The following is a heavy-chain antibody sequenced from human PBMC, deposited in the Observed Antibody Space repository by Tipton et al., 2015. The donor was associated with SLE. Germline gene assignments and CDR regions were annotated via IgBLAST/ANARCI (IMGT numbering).Heavy chain of an antibody. V-gene: IGHV3-7*04. J-gene: IGHJ5*01. CDR2: IKPDGSEE. CDR3: ARGTGDCRGGTCYSDFDS. Sequence: QLVQSGGGLVQPGGSLRLSCAVSGFTFSNNWMTWARQAPGKGLEWVAHIKPDGSEEFYVDSVRGRFIISRDNSNNTLYLQMSGLRGDDTAVYFCARGTGDCRGGTCYSDFDSWGQGTLVTVSS. D-gene: IGHD2-15*01. CDR1: GFTFSNNW.